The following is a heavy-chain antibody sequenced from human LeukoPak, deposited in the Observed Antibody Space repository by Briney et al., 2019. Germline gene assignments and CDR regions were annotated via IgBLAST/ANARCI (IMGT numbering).Heavy chain of an antibody. J-gene: IGHJ4*02. CDR2: IKQDGSGK. D-gene: IGHD6-19*01. CDR1: GFTFSSYW. CDR3: ARSPYSSGRYFDY. V-gene: IGHV3-7*01. Sequence: GGSLRLSCAASGFTFSSYWMSWVRQAPGKGLEWVANIKQDGSGKYYVDSVKGRFTISRDNAKNSLYLQMNSLRAEVTAVYYCARSPYSSGRYFDYWGQGTLVTVSS.